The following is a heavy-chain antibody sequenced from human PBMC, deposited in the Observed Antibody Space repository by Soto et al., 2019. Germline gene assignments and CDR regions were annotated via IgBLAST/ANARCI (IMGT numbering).Heavy chain of an antibody. V-gene: IGHV1-18*01. CDR3: ARVVPGAEAWSGP. CDR1: GYTFSNYG. J-gene: IGHJ5*02. D-gene: IGHD2-2*01. Sequence: SVKVSCKTSGYTFSNYGITWVRQAPGQPLEWLGWISLYSDGTNYAQKFQGRVSMTTDTSTTTAYMELRSLRSDDTAVYYCARVVPGAEAWSGPWGQGTLVTVSS. CDR2: ISLYSDGT.